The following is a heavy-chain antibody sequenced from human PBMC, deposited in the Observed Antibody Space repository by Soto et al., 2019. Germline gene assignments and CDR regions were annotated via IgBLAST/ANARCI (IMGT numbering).Heavy chain of an antibody. D-gene: IGHD1-26*01. CDR1: GFTFSSYG. CDR3: AREGTYSGSSTHYFDY. J-gene: IGHJ4*02. V-gene: IGHV3-33*01. Sequence: GGSLRLSCAASGFTFSSYGMHWVRQAPGKGLEWVAVIWYDGSNKYYADSVKGRFTISRDNSKNTLYLQMNSLRAEDTAVYYCAREGTYSGSSTHYFDYWGQGTLVTVSS. CDR2: IWYDGSNK.